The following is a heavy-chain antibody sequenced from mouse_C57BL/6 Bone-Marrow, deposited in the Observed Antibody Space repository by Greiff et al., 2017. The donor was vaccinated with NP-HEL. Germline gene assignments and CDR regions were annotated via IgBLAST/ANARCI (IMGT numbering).Heavy chain of an antibody. CDR1: GYSFTDYN. V-gene: IGHV1-39*01. D-gene: IGHD2-4*01. CDR3: ARGGYDYDEGYAMDY. J-gene: IGHJ4*01. Sequence: LVESGPELVKPGASVKISCKASGYSFTDYNMNWVKQSNGKSLEWIGVINPNYGTTSYNQKFKGKATLTVDQSSSTAYMQLNSLTSEDSAVYYCARGGYDYDEGYAMDYWGQGTSVTVSS. CDR2: INPNYGTT.